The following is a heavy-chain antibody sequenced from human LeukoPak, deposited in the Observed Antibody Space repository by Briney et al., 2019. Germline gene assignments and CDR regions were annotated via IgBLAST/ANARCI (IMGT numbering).Heavy chain of an antibody. CDR1: GFTFSSYT. Sequence: GGSLRLSCAASGFTFSSYTMHWVRHAPGRRLEYVSAINYNGGNTYYGNSVKGRFTISRDNSKNTLYLQMGSLRAEDTAVYYCARFTGNAFDIWGQGTMVTVSS. D-gene: IGHD3-10*01. CDR3: ARFTGNAFDI. J-gene: IGHJ3*02. V-gene: IGHV3-64*01. CDR2: INYNGGNT.